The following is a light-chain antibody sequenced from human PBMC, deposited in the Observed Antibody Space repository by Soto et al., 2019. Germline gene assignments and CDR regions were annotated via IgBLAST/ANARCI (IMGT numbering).Light chain of an antibody. Sequence: QSALTQPASVSGSPGQSITISCTGTSSDVGGYNYVSWYQQHPGKAPKLMIYEVSNRPSGVSNRFSGSKSGNMASLTISGLQAEDEADYYCSSYTSSNTYVFGTGTKLTVL. J-gene: IGLJ1*01. CDR2: EVS. V-gene: IGLV2-14*01. CDR1: SSDVGGYNY. CDR3: SSYTSSNTYV.